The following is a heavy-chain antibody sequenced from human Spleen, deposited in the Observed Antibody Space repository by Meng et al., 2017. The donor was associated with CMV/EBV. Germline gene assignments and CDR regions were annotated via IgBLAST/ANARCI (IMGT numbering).Heavy chain of an antibody. J-gene: IGHJ4*02. CDR3: AKGVWDYFDY. Sequence: GGSLRLSCAASGFTFGSNDLHWVRQSPGKGLEWVSSISSSSSYIYYADSVKGRFTISRDNSKNTLYLQMNSLRAEDTAVYYCAKGVWDYFDYWGQGTLVTVSS. V-gene: IGHV3-21*04. CDR1: GFTFGSND. CDR2: ISSSSSYI. D-gene: IGHD1-26*01.